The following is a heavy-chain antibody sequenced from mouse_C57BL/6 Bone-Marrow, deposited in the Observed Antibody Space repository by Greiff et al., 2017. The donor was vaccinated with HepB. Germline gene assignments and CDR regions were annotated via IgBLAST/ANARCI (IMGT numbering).Heavy chain of an antibody. J-gene: IGHJ4*01. CDR3: TIYYGSSYDYAMDY. V-gene: IGHV1-5*01. CDR1: GYTFTSYW. Sequence: VQLQQPGAELVRPGTSVKLSCKTSGYTFTSYWMHWVKQRPGQGLEWIGAIYPGNSDTSYNQKFKGKAKLTAVTSASTAYMELSSLTNEDSAVYYCTIYYGSSYDYAMDYRGQGTSVTVSS. D-gene: IGHD1-1*01. CDR2: IYPGNSDT.